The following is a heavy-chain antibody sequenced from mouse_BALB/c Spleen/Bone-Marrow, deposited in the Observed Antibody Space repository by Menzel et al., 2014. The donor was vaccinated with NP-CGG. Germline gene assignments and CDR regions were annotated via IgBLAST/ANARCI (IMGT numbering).Heavy chain of an antibody. Sequence: EGQGVESGGGLVQPGGARELSCAASGFTFSSFGMHWVRQGPEKGLEWVAYISMGISTIYYADTVIGRFTISRDNPKNTLFLQMTSLRSEDTAMYYCARSGSSSGYFDYWGQGTTLSVSS. J-gene: IGHJ2*01. D-gene: IGHD1-1*01. V-gene: IGHV5-17*02. CDR3: ARSGSSSGYFDY. CDR1: GFTFSSFG. CDR2: ISMGISTI.